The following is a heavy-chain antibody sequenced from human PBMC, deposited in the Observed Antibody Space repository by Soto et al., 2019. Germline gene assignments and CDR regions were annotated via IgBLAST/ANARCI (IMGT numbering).Heavy chain of an antibody. D-gene: IGHD3-22*01. CDR2: ISYDGSNK. CDR1: RFSFSSYG. Sequence: AGSLRLGCAASRFSFSSYGMHWVRKAPGKGLEWVAVISYDGSNKYYADSVKGRFTISRDNSKNTLYLQMNSLRAEDTAVYYCANDYYDSSGYYYNAFDIWGQGTMVTVSS. V-gene: IGHV3-30*18. CDR3: ANDYYDSSGYYYNAFDI. J-gene: IGHJ3*02.